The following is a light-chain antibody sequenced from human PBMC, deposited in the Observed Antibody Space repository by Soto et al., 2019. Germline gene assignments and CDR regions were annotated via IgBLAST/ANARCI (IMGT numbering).Light chain of an antibody. CDR3: SSYTSSSTVV. J-gene: IGLJ2*01. CDR1: SSDVGGYNY. Sequence: QSALTQPASVSGSPGQSITISCTGTSSDVGGYNYVSWYQQHPGKAPKLMIYDVSNRPSGVSNRFSGSKSGKTASLTISGLRAEDEADYYCSSYTSSSTVVFGGGTKLTVL. V-gene: IGLV2-14*01. CDR2: DVS.